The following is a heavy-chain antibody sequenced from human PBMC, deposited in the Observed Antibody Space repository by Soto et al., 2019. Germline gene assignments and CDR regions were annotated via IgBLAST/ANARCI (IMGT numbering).Heavy chain of an antibody. Sequence: PSETLSLTCTVSGGSISSYYWSWIRQPPGKGLEWIGYIYYSGSTNYNPSLKSRVTISVDTSKNQFSLKLSSVTAADTAVYYCARQVTRDYYYYYMDVWGKGTTVTVSS. CDR1: GGSISSYY. CDR2: IYYSGST. D-gene: IGHD4-4*01. CDR3: ARQVTRDYYYYYMDV. J-gene: IGHJ6*03. V-gene: IGHV4-59*08.